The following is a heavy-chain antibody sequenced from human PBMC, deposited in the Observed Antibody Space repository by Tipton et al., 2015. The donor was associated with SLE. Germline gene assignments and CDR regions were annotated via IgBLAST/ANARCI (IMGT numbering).Heavy chain of an antibody. D-gene: IGHD3-10*01. V-gene: IGHV1-3*01. CDR1: GYTFTSYA. J-gene: IGHJ4*02. Sequence: QLVQSGPEVKNPGASVKVSCKASGYTFTSYAMHWVRQAPGQRLEWMGWINPGNGNTKYSQKFQGRVTITRDTSASTAYMELRSLRSEDSAVYYCARDYYGSGSPLGYWGQGTLVTVSS. CDR2: INPGNGNT. CDR3: ARDYYGSGSPLGY.